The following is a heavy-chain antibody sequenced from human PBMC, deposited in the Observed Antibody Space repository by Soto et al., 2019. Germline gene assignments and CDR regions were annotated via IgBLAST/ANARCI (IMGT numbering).Heavy chain of an antibody. CDR1: GFSLSTSGVG. D-gene: IGHD5-12*01. CDR2: IYWDGAK. V-gene: IGHV2-5*02. J-gene: IGHJ4*02. CDR3: VQTHEWLRFGY. Sequence: QITLKESGPTLVTPTQTLTLTCTFSGFSLSTSGVGVGWIRQPPGKALEWLALIYWDGAKRYSPSLKSRLTIMKSTANNQVVVIMTNMDPVDTATYYCVQTHEWLRFGYWGQGTLVTVSS.